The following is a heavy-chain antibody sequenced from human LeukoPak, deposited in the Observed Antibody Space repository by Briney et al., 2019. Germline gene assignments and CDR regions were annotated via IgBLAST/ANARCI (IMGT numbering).Heavy chain of an antibody. CDR2: IKQDGSEK. CDR3: ARDSQENFDY. J-gene: IGHJ4*02. V-gene: IGHV3-7*01. Sequence: GGSLRLSCAASGFTFSIYWMTWVRQAPGKGLEWVANIKQDGSEKYYVDSVKGRFTISRDNAKNSLYLQMNSLRAEDTAVYYCARDSQENFDYWGQGTLVTVSS. CDR1: GFTFSIYW.